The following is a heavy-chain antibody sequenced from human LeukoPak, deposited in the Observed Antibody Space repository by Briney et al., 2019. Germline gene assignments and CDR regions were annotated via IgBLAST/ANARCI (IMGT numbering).Heavy chain of an antibody. CDR3: ARDIRPDSSGYYSFDY. D-gene: IGHD3-22*01. V-gene: IGHV1-69*13. CDR1: GGTFSSYS. CDR2: IIPIFDTA. J-gene: IGHJ4*02. Sequence: SVKVSCKASGGTFSSYSISWVRQAPGQGLEWMGGIIPIFDTADYAQKFQGRVTITADESTSTAYMELRSLRSDDTAVYYCARDIRPDSSGYYSFDYWGQGTLVTVSS.